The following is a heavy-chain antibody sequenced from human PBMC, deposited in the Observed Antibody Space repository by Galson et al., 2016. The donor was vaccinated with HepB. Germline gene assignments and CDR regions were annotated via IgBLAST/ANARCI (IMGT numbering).Heavy chain of an antibody. D-gene: IGHD5-18*01. Sequence: SLRLSCAASGFTFRSYGMHWVRRAPGKGLEWVAFISYDGSDKYYGDSVKGRFTISRDNSKNTLYLQMNSPRLEDTAVYYCTKVGGYSFGSNDYYAMDVRGQGTTATVSS. J-gene: IGHJ6*02. CDR1: GFTFRSYG. CDR3: TKVGGYSFGSNDYYAMDV. V-gene: IGHV3-30*18. CDR2: ISYDGSDK.